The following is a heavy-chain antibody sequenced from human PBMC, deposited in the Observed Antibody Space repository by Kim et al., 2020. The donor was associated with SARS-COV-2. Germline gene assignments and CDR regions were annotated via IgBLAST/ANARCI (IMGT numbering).Heavy chain of an antibody. CDR3: ARAGSRATYFDY. CDR2: IRDDGGKE. J-gene: IGHJ4*02. CDR1: GFIFKNYW. Sequence: GGSLRLSCTASGFIFKNYWMTWVRQAPGKGLEWVANIRDDGGKEDYADSIKGRFTISRDNPKNSLYLDMNSLRAEDTAIYFCARAGSRATYFDYWGQGSL. V-gene: IGHV3-7*01. D-gene: IGHD3-10*01.